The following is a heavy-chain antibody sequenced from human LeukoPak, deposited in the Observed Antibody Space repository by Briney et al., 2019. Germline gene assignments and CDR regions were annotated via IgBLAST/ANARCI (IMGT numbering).Heavy chain of an antibody. CDR2: IYYSGST. J-gene: IGHJ4*02. CDR1: GDSISSSSYY. V-gene: IGHV4-39*07. Sequence: SETLSLTCTVSGDSISSSSYYWGWIRQPPGKGLEWIGSIYYSGSTYYNPSLKSRVTISVDTSKNQFSLKLSSVTAADTAVYYCARDLETMVRGVIPLLYFDYWGQGTLVTVSS. D-gene: IGHD3-10*01. CDR3: ARDLETMVRGVIPLLYFDY.